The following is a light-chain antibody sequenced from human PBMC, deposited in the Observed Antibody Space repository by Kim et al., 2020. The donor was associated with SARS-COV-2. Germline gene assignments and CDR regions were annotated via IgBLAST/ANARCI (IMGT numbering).Light chain of an antibody. CDR3: QQYVSAPDT. J-gene: IGKJ2*01. CDR1: QSITGDY. CDR2: SVY. V-gene: IGKV3-20*01. Sequence: LSPGESATLSCKASQSITGDYLAWYQQKPGQPPRILIYSVYKRATGIPDRFSGSGSGTHFTLTISGLEAEDFAVYYCQQYVSAPDTFGPGTKLEI.